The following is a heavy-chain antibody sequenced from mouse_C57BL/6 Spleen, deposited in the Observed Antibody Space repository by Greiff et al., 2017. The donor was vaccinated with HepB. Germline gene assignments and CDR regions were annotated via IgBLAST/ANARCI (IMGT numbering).Heavy chain of an antibody. D-gene: IGHD2-4*01. CDR3: SRGPYDYDDYFDY. CDR1: GFSLSTSGMG. J-gene: IGHJ2*01. V-gene: IGHV8-12*01. Sequence: QVTLKVSGPGILQSSQTLSLTCSFSGFSLSTSGMGVSWIRQPSGKGLEWLAHIYWDDDKRYNPSLKSRLTSSKDTSRNQVFLTITSLDTADTATYYCSRGPYDYDDYFDYWGQGTTLTVSS. CDR2: IYWDDDK.